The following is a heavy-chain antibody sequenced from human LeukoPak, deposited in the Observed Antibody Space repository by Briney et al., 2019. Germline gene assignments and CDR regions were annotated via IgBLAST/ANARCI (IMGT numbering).Heavy chain of an antibody. V-gene: IGHV7-4-1*02. Sequence: ASVKVSCKASGYTFTSYAMNWVRQAPGQGLEWMGWINTNTGNPTYAQGFTGRFVFSLDTSVSTAYLQISSLKAEDTAVYYCAGGGLLLGYCSSTSCYTYNWFDPWGQGTLVTVSS. CDR3: AGGGLLLGYCSSTSCYTYNWFDP. D-gene: IGHD2-2*02. CDR1: GYTFTSYA. CDR2: INTNTGNP. J-gene: IGHJ5*02.